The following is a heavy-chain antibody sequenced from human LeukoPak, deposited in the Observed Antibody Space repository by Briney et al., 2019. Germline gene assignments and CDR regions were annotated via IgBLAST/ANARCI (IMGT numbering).Heavy chain of an antibody. CDR1: GGSISSYY. J-gene: IGHJ4*02. Sequence: SSETLSLTCTVSGGSISSYYWSWIRQPPGKGLEWIGYIYYSGSTNYNPSLKSRVTISVDTSKNQFSLKLSSVTAADTAVYYCARDPYYYDSSGFDYWGQGTLVTVSS. CDR2: IYYSGST. CDR3: ARDPYYYDSSGFDY. V-gene: IGHV4-59*01. D-gene: IGHD3-22*01.